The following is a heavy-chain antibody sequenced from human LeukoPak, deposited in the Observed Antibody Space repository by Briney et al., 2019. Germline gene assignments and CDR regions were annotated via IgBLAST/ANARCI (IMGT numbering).Heavy chain of an antibody. CDR2: INPSGAGT. Sequence: ASVKVSCKASGYKFTDYYIHWVRQAPGQGLEWMGIINPSGAGTSYAQKFQARVTMTRDMSTSTVYMELSSLRSEDTAVYYCARALAAAAGRRAGMMGDWGQGTLVTVSS. CDR3: ARALAAAAGRRAGMMGD. D-gene: IGHD6-13*01. V-gene: IGHV1-46*01. J-gene: IGHJ4*02. CDR1: GYKFTDYY.